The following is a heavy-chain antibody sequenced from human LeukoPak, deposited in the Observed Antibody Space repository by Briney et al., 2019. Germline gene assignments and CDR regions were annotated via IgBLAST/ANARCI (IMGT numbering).Heavy chain of an antibody. V-gene: IGHV1-2*02. D-gene: IGHD6-6*01. CDR3: ARDLPSSSSQADDY. Sequence: ASVTVSCKASGYTFTGYYMHWVRQAPGQGLAWMGWINPNSGGTNYAQKFQGRVTITRDTSISTAYMELSRLRSDDTAVYYCARDLPSSSSQADDYWGQGTLVTVSS. J-gene: IGHJ4*02. CDR1: GYTFTGYY. CDR2: INPNSGGT.